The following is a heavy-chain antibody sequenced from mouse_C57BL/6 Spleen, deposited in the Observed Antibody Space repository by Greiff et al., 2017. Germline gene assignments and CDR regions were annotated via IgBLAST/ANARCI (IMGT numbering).Heavy chain of an antibody. D-gene: IGHD2-5*01. CDR1: GFTFSDYG. CDR2: ISSGSSTI. J-gene: IGHJ2*01. V-gene: IGHV5-17*01. Sequence: EVKLVESGGGLVKPGGSLKLSCAASGFTFSDYGMHWVRQAPEKGLEWVAYISSGSSTIYYADTVKGRFTISRDNAKKTLFLQMTSLRSEDTAMCYCARGPTIVTYFDYWGQGTTLTVSS. CDR3: ARGPTIVTYFDY.